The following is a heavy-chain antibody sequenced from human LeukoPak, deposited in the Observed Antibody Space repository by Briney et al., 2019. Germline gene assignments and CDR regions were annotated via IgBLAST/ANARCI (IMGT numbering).Heavy chain of an antibody. Sequence: GGSLRLSCAASGVTFSNAWMSWVRQAPGKGLEWVGRKSKTDGGTTDYAAPVKGRFTISRDDSKNTLYLQMNSLKTEDTAVYYCTTVLDYDSSGYWPPFDYWGQGTLVTVSS. D-gene: IGHD3-22*01. V-gene: IGHV3-15*01. CDR3: TTVLDYDSSGYWPPFDY. J-gene: IGHJ4*02. CDR1: GVTFSNAW. CDR2: KSKTDGGTT.